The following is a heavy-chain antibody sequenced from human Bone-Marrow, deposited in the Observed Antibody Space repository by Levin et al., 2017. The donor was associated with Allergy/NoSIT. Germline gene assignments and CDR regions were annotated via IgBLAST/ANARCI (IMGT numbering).Heavy chain of an antibody. V-gene: IGHV3-30*04. CDR3: ARVIRRLNPYYDFWSGYQELDY. D-gene: IGHD3-3*01. Sequence: GGSLRLSCAASGFTFSSYAMHWVRQAPGKGLEWVAVISYDGSNKYYADSVKGRFTISRDNSKNTLYLQMNSLRAEDTAVYYCARVIRRLNPYYDFWSGYQELDYWGQGTLVTVSS. CDR2: ISYDGSNK. CDR1: GFTFSSYA. J-gene: IGHJ4*02.